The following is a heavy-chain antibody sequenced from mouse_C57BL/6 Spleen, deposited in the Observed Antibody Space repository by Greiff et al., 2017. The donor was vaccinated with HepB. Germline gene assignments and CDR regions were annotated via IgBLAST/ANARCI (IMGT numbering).Heavy chain of an antibody. CDR2: ISDGGSYT. D-gene: IGHD1-1*01. J-gene: IGHJ1*03. Sequence: DVKLVESGGGLVKPGGSLKLSCAASGFTFSSYAMSWVRPTPEKRLEWVATISDGGSYTYYPDNVKGRFTISRDNAKNNLYLQMSHLKSEDTAMYYWARGHYGSSASSYWYFDVWGTGTTVTVSS. V-gene: IGHV5-4*03. CDR1: GFTFSSYA. CDR3: ARGHYGSSASSYWYFDV.